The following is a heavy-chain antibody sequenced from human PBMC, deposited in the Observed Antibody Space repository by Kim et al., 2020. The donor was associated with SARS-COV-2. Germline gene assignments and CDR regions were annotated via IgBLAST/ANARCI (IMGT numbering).Heavy chain of an antibody. Sequence: SETLSLTCTVSGGSISSSSYYWGWIRQPPGTGLEWIGSIYYSGSTYYNPSLKSRGTISVDTSKNQFSLKLSSVTAADTAVYYCASVYSSSWYSALFDYWGQGTLVTVSS. J-gene: IGHJ4*02. CDR1: GGSISSSSYY. CDR3: ASVYSSSWYSALFDY. V-gene: IGHV4-39*01. CDR2: IYYSGST. D-gene: IGHD6-13*01.